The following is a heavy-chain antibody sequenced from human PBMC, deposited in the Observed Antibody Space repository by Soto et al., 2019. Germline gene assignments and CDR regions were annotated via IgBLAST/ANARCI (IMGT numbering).Heavy chain of an antibody. D-gene: IGHD1-7*01. V-gene: IGHV3-7*03. Sequence: GSLRLSCAASGFIFSSYWMSWVRQAPGRGLEWVANIKQDGSEKYYLDSVKGRFTISRDNARTSLYLLMNSLRAEDTAVYYCTRDLNGDWNYGESWGQGTL. J-gene: IGHJ5*02. CDR2: IKQDGSEK. CDR3: TRDLNGDWNYGES. CDR1: GFIFSSYW.